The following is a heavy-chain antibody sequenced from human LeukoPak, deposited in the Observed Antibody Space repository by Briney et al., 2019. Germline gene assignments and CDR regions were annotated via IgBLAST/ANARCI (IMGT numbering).Heavy chain of an antibody. CDR1: GFMFDDYG. V-gene: IGHV3-23*01. CDR2: IRSNGETT. D-gene: IGHD1-1*01. Sequence: GGSLRLSCAASGFMFDDYGMSWVRQAPGKGREWVSTIRSNGETTYNADSVKGRFTISRDNSKKTLYLQLNSLRVEDTAIYYCAKGQELDDGVFDPWGQGTLVTVSS. CDR3: AKGQELDDGVFDP. J-gene: IGHJ5*02.